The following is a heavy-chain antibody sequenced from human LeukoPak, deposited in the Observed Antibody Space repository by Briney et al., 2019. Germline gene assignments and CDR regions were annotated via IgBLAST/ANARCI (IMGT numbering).Heavy chain of an antibody. Sequence: SQTLSLTCAVSVCSISSGGYSWRWLRHPPGRGLEWIGYIYHSGSTYYNPCLKSRVTISVDRYKNQFSLKLSSVTAADTAVYYCARGNSSSWMTFDYWGQGTLVTVSS. CDR1: VCSISSGGYS. CDR3: ARGNSSSWMTFDY. J-gene: IGHJ4*02. CDR2: IYHSGST. V-gene: IGHV4-30-2*01. D-gene: IGHD6-13*01.